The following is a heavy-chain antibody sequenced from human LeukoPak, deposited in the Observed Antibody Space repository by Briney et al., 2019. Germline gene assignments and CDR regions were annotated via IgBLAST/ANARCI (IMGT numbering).Heavy chain of an antibody. CDR2: ISSDDDK. CDR3: AHKLYSMTGKILAFDY. CDR1: EFSLNTDKVS. D-gene: IGHD1-20*01. Sequence: CGPTLVNPTQTLTLTCTFSEFSLNTDKVSVGWFRQPPGRPLEWLALISSDDDKRYSPSLENRLTVTKDTSKSQVVLAMTNMGPVDTATYFCAHKLYSMTGKILAFDYWGQGALVTVSS. V-gene: IGHV2-5*02. J-gene: IGHJ4*02.